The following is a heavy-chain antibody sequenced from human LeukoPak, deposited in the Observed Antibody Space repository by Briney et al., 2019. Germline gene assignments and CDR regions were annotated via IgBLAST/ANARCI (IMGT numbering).Heavy chain of an antibody. V-gene: IGHV4-39*07. CDR2: IYYTGTT. CDR1: GASITSSNYY. D-gene: IGHD3-22*01. Sequence: PSETLSLTCTVSGASITSSNYYWLWLRQPPGKGLEWIGSIYYTGTTYYNLSLKGRVTISVDTSKYQCSLRLSSVTASDTAVYYCARGLSYAGSGYYFDSWGPGPLVTVSS. J-gene: IGHJ4*02. CDR3: ARGLSYAGSGYYFDS.